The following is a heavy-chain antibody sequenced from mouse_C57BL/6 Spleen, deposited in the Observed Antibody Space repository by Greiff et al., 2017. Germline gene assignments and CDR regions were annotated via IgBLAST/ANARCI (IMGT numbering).Heavy chain of an antibody. Sequence: QVQLKQSGPELVKPGASVKISCKASGYAFSSSWMNWVKQRPGQGLEWIGRIYPGDGDTNYNGKFKGKATLTADKSSSTAYMQLSSLTSEDAAVYFGARHYYSNWGYWGQGTTLTVSS. J-gene: IGHJ2*01. CDR3: ARHYYSNWGY. V-gene: IGHV1-82*01. CDR1: GYAFSSSW. CDR2: IYPGDGDT. D-gene: IGHD2-5*01.